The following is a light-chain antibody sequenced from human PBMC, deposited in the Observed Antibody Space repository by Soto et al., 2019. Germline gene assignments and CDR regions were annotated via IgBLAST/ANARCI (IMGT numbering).Light chain of an antibody. Sequence: QSALTQPASVSGSPGQSITISCTGTSSDVGGYNYVSWYQKHPGKAPKLMIYDVNNRPSGVSNRFSGSKSGNTASLTISGLQSEDEADYYCTSYTSSSPYVFGTGTKLTVL. J-gene: IGLJ1*01. CDR3: TSYTSSSPYV. V-gene: IGLV2-14*01. CDR1: SSDVGGYNY. CDR2: DVN.